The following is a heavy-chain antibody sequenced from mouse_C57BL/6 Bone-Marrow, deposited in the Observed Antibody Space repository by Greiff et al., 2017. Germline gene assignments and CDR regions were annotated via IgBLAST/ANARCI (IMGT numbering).Heavy chain of an antibody. CDR3: TREGLTWDYFDY. Sequence: EVKLMESGEGLVKPGGSLKLSCAASGFTFSSYAMSWVRQTPEKRLEWVAYISSGGDYIYYADTVKGRFTISRDNARNTLYLQMSSLKSEDTAMYYCTREGLTWDYFDYWGQGTTLTVSS. CDR1: GFTFSSYA. V-gene: IGHV5-9-1*02. CDR2: ISSGGDYI. J-gene: IGHJ2*01. D-gene: IGHD3-3*01.